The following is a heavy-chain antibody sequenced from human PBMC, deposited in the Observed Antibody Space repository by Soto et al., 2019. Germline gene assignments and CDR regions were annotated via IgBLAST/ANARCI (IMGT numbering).Heavy chain of an antibody. V-gene: IGHV4-34*01. D-gene: IGHD1-26*01. CDR3: ARGLISGSHYSGGWYYFDS. Sequence: QVQLQQSGAGLLKPSETLSLTCDVYGGSFSGYIWTWIRQTPGKGLQWIGQINHSGSANYNLSLKSRVTISVHTSKSQFSLELSSVTAADTAVYYCARGLISGSHYSGGWYYFDSWGQGTQVTVSS. J-gene: IGHJ4*02. CDR2: INHSGSA. CDR1: GGSFSGYI.